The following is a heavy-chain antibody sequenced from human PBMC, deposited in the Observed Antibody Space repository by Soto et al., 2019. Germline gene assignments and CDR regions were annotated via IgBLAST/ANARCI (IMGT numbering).Heavy chain of an antibody. D-gene: IGHD3-9*01. J-gene: IGHJ4*02. Sequence: GGSLRLSCAASGFTFSSYAMSWVRQAPGKGLEWVSAISGSGGSTYYADSVKGRFTISRDNSKNTLYLQMNSLRAEDTAVYYCAKEYGRYFDWLLHLFDYWGQGTLVTASS. CDR2: ISGSGGST. CDR3: AKEYGRYFDWLLHLFDY. CDR1: GFTFSSYA. V-gene: IGHV3-23*01.